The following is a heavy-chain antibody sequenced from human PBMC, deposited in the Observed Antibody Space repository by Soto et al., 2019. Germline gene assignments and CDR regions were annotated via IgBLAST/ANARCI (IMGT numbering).Heavy chain of an antibody. CDR2: IYSSGST. CDR1: GGSIGGSNSF. CDR3: PRRRFGVRGVTTMGV. V-gene: IGHV4-39*01. D-gene: IGHD3-10*01. J-gene: IGHJ6*02. Sequence: SETLSLTCPVSGGSIGGSNSFWGWIRQSPGTGLAWLGTIYSSGSTYYNPSLKSRITMSLDTSKNQFSLNLGSVTAADTAVYYCPRRRFGVRGVTTMGVWGPGTTVTVSS.